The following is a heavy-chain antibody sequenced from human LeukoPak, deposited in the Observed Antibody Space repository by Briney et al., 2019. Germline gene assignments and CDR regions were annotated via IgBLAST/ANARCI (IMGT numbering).Heavy chain of an antibody. V-gene: IGHV1-18*01. J-gene: IGHJ3*02. CDR2: ISAYNGNT. CDR1: GYTFTSYG. CDR3: ARESIVVVPAAIPFDI. Sequence: GASVKVSCKASGYTFTSYGISWVRQAPGQGLEWMGWISAYNGNTNYAQKIQGRVTMTTDTSTSTAYMELRSLRSDDTAVYYCARESIVVVPAAIPFDIWGQGTMVTVSS. D-gene: IGHD2-2*01.